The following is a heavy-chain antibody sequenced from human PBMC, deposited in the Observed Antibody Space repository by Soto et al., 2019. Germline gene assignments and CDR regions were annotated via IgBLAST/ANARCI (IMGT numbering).Heavy chain of an antibody. D-gene: IGHD2-21*02. CDR2: IIPLFGTP. CDR1: GATFSTTG. Sequence: QVQLVQSGAEVRKPGSSLRVSCKSSGATFSTTGISWVQQAPGQGLEWMGGIIPLFGTPKYARKFQGRVSITADESTNTVYMELNSLRPDDAAVYYCARASPVICGGDPCYRLDSSFDSWGQGSLVIVSS. V-gene: IGHV1-69*01. CDR3: ARASPVICGGDPCYRLDSSFDS. J-gene: IGHJ5*01.